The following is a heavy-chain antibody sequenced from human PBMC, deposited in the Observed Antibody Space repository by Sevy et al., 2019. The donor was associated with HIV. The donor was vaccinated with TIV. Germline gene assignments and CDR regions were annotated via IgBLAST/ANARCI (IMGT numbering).Heavy chain of an antibody. V-gene: IGHV3-7*01. J-gene: IGHJ4*02. Sequence: GGSLRLSCAASGFTFHTYWMKWVRQAPGKGLEGVANIRQDGNEIYYADSVKGRFTISRDNAMQSLYLEMNNLRVEDSGIYYCARRYFDVWGQGTLVTVSS. CDR3: ARRYFDV. CDR1: GFTFHTYW. CDR2: IRQDGNEI.